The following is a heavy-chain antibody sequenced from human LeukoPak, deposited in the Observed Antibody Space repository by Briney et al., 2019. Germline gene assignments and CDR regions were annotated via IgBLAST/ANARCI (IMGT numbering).Heavy chain of an antibody. J-gene: IGHJ3*02. Sequence: PSQTLSLTCTVSGGSISSGGYYWSWIRQQPGKGLEWIGYIYYSGSTYYNPSLKSRVTISVDTSKNQFSLKLSSVTAADTAVYYCAREDSVAGTPSAFDIWGQGTMVTVSS. CDR2: IYYSGST. V-gene: IGHV4-31*03. D-gene: IGHD6-19*01. CDR1: GGSISSGGYY. CDR3: AREDSVAGTPSAFDI.